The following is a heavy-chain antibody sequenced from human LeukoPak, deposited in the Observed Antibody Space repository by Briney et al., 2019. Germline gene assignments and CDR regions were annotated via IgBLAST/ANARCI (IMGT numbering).Heavy chain of an antibody. CDR2: IYSGGST. D-gene: IGHD5-12*01. CDR3: ARDPDIVATIGYYMDV. V-gene: IGHV3-53*01. J-gene: IGHJ6*03. Sequence: PGGSLRLSCAASGFTVSSNYMSWVRQAPGKGLEWVSVIYSGGSTYYADSVKGRFTISRDNSKNTLYLQMNSLRAEDTAVYYCARDPDIVATIGYYMDVWGKGTTVTVSS. CDR1: GFTVSSNY.